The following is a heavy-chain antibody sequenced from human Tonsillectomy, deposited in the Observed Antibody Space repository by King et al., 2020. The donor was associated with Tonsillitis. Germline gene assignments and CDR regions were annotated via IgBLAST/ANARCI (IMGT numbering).Heavy chain of an antibody. D-gene: IGHD1-26*01. CDR3: AKDGYGGSAGYFDY. CDR1: GFIFSSYG. CDR2: IRYDGNIK. J-gene: IGHJ4*02. V-gene: IGHV3-30*02. Sequence: VQLVESGGGVVQPGGSLRLSCAASGFIFSSYGMHWVRQAPGKGLEWVAFIRYDGNIKYYADSVKGRFTISRDNSKKMLYLQMNSLRAEDTAVYYCAKDGYGGSAGYFDYWGQGTLVTVSS.